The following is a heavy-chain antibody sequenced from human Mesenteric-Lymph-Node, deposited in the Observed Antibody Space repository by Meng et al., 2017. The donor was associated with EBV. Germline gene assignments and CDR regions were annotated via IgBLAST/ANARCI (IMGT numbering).Heavy chain of an antibody. CDR2: IYSSGNT. J-gene: IGHJ4*02. D-gene: IGHD3-9*01. Sequence: QLQVQESGPGLVRTSETLSLTCSVFGGSLRSSSSCWACIRQPPGKGLEWIGTIYSSGNTFYNPSLESRITISVDTSTNQFSLNLRSVSAPDTAVYYCARLYDNYVDYWGRGSLVTVSS. CDR1: GGSLRSSSSC. V-gene: IGHV4-39*01. CDR3: ARLYDNYVDY.